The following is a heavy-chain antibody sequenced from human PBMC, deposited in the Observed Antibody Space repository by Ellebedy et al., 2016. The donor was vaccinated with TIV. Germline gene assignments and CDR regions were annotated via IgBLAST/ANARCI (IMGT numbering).Heavy chain of an antibody. V-gene: IGHV4-39*01. J-gene: IGHJ6*02. CDR1: GGSISSSSYY. CDR3: VDQYGMDV. CDR2: IYYSGST. D-gene: IGHD2-2*01. Sequence: SETLSLTCAVSGGSISSSSYYWGWIRQPPGKGLEWIGSIYYSGSTYYNPSLKSRVTISVDTSKNQFSLKLSSVTAADTAVYYCVDQYGMDVWGQGTTVTVSS.